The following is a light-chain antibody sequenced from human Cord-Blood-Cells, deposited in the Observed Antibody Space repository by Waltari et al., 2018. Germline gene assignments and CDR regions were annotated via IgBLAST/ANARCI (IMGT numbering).Light chain of an antibody. CDR2: GAS. J-gene: IGKJ4*01. Sequence: EXVLXQXPGXLXLSPGERATXSCRASQSVSSSYFAWYXXKPGQAPRLLIYGASSRATGIPDRFSGXXSGTDFTLTXSRLXXEDFAVYYXXQXGXXPLTFXXXXKXEI. V-gene: IGKV3-20*01. CDR3: XQXGXXPLT. CDR1: QSVSSSY.